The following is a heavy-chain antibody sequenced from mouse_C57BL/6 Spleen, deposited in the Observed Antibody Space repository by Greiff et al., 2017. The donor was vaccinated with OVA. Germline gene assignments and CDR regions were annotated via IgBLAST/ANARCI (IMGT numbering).Heavy chain of an antibody. CDR1: GYSFTDYS. Sequence: VQLKQSGPELVKPGASVKISCKASGYSFTDYSMNWVKQSNGKSLEWIGVINPNYGTTSYNQKFKGKATLTVDQSSSTAYMPLTSLTSEDTAVYYAAKEGFITTLVGREYFDYWGQGTTLTVSS. CDR2: INPNYGTT. V-gene: IGHV1-39*01. CDR3: AKEGFITTLVGREYFDY. D-gene: IGHD1-1*01. J-gene: IGHJ2*01.